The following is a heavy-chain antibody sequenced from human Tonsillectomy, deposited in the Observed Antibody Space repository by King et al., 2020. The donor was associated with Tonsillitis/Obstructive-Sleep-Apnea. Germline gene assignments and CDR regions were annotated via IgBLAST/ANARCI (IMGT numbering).Heavy chain of an antibody. D-gene: IGHD2-8*01. CDR2: INHSGST. V-gene: IGHV4-34*01. J-gene: IGHJ1*01. CDR1: GGSFSGYY. CDR3: ARGGWAVYAQYFQH. Sequence: QVQLQQWGAGLLKPSETLSLTCAVYGGSFSGYYWSWIRQPPGKGLEWVGEINHSGSTNYNPSLKSRVTISVDTSKNQFSLKLSPVTAADTAVYYCARGGWAVYAQYFQHWGQGTLVTVSS.